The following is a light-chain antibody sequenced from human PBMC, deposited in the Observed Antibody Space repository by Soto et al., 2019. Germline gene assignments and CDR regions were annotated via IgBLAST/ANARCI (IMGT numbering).Light chain of an antibody. Sequence: DIQMTQSPSTLSASVGDRVTITCRASQSISSWLAWYQQKPGKAPKLLIYDASSLESGVPSRFSGSGSGTEFTLTISSLQADDSAAFYCQQYNHYPWTCGQGTKVEIK. CDR2: DAS. J-gene: IGKJ1*01. V-gene: IGKV1-5*01. CDR1: QSISSW. CDR3: QQYNHYPWT.